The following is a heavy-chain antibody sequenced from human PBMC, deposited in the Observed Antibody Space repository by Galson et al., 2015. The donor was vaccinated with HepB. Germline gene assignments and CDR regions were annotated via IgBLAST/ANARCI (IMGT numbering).Heavy chain of an antibody. CDR2: INAGYGNT. J-gene: IGHJ5*02. CDR3: ARDALTDYYDSGGPPNWFDP. Sequence: SVKVSCKASGYTFTNYAIHWVRQAPGQRLEWMGWINAGYGNTKYSQKFQGRGTITRDISASTAYMELSSLTSEDTAVYYCARDALTDYYDSGGPPNWFDPWGQGTLVTVSS. V-gene: IGHV1-3*01. D-gene: IGHD3-22*01. CDR1: GYTFTNYA.